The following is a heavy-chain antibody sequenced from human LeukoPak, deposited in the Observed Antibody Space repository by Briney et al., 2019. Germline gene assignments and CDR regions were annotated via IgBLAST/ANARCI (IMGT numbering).Heavy chain of an antibody. Sequence: SETLSLTCTVSGGSISSYYWSWIRQPPGKGLEWIGYIYTSGSTNYNPSLKSRVTTSVDTSKNQFSLRLSSVTAADTAMYFCARAYSRSYSHFDDWGQGTLVTVSS. CDR2: IYTSGST. CDR3: ARAYSRSYSHFDD. J-gene: IGHJ4*02. V-gene: IGHV4-4*09. CDR1: GGSISSYY. D-gene: IGHD1-26*01.